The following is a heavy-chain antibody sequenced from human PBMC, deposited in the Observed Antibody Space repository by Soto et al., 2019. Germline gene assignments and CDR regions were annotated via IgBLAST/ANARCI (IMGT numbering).Heavy chain of an antibody. V-gene: IGHV3-21*01. CDR2: ISSSSSYI. CDR1: GFTFSSYS. D-gene: IGHD3-9*01. J-gene: IGHJ6*03. Sequence: PGGSLRLSCAASGFTFSSYSMNWVRQAPGKGLEWVSSISSSSSYIYYADSVKGRFTISRDNAKNSLYLQMNSLRAEDTAVYYCARKALILTGYYYYYMDVWGKGTTVTVSS. CDR3: ARKALILTGYYYYYMDV.